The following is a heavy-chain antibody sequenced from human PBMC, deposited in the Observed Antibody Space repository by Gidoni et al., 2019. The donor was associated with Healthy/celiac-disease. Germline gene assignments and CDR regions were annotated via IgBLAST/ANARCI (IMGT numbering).Heavy chain of an antibody. CDR2: IIPIFGTA. Sequence: QVQLVQSGAEVKKPGSSVKVSCQASGGTFSSYAISWVRQAPGQGLEWMGGIIPIFGTANYAQKFQGRVTITADESTSTAYMELSSLRSEDTAVYYCARGAARENYDILTGYYPFVYYYYGMDVWGQGTTVTVSS. J-gene: IGHJ6*02. V-gene: IGHV1-69*01. CDR3: ARGAARENYDILTGYYPFVYYYYGMDV. D-gene: IGHD3-9*01. CDR1: GGTFSSYA.